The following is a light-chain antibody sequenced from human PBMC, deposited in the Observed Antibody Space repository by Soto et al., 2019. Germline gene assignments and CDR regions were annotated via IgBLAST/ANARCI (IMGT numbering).Light chain of an antibody. V-gene: IGLV2-14*01. J-gene: IGLJ1*01. CDR2: DVS. CDR3: SSYTSSSTLLYV. CDR1: SSDVGGYNY. Sequence: QSALTQPASVSGSPGQSITISCTGTSSDVGGYNYVSWYQQHPGKAPKLMIYDVSNRPSGVSNRFSGSKSGNTASLTISGLQAEDEAEYSCSSYTSSSTLLYVFGTGTKVTVL.